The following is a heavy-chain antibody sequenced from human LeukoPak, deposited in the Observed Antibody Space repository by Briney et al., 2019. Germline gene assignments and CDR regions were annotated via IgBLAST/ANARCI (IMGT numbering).Heavy chain of an antibody. CDR3: AKSRRYYDSYFDY. J-gene: IGHJ4*02. CDR1: GFTFSSYW. CDR2: IKQDGSEK. D-gene: IGHD3-3*01. Sequence: GGSLRLSCAASGFTFSSYWMSWVRQAPGKGLEWVANIKQDGSEKYYVDSVKGRFTISRDNSKNTLYLHMNSLRAEDTAVYYCAKSRRYYDSYFDYWGQGTLVTVSS. V-gene: IGHV3-7*03.